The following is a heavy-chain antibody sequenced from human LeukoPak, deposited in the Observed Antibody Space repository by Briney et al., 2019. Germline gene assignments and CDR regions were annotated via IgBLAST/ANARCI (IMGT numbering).Heavy chain of an antibody. Sequence: GPSVKVSCAASGGTFSSYAISWVRQAPGQGLEWMGGIIPIFGTPNYAQTLQARDTITTDESTTTAYMELSSLSSEDTAVYCCARSDIVVVPAGPYYYYYMDVWGKGTTVTVSS. D-gene: IGHD2-2*01. V-gene: IGHV1-69*05. CDR3: ARSDIVVVPAGPYYYYYMDV. CDR2: IIPIFGTP. J-gene: IGHJ6*03. CDR1: GGTFSSYA.